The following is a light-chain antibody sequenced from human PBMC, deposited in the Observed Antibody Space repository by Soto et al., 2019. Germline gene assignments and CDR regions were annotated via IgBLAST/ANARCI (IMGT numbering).Light chain of an antibody. CDR1: QRISTY. CDR3: QQSYSTPYT. J-gene: IGKJ2*01. V-gene: IGKV1-39*01. CDR2: AAS. Sequence: DIQMTQSPSSLSASVGDRVSITCRASQRISTYLNWYQQKPGTAPKLLIYAASSLQSGVPSRFSGGGSGTDFTLTISSLQPEDFATYYCQQSYSTPYTFGQGTKLEIK.